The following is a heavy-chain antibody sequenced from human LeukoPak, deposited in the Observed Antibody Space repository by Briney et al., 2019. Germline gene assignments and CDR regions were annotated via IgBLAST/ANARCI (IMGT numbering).Heavy chain of an antibody. J-gene: IGHJ5*02. CDR1: GYTFTSYY. CDR3: ARDHDIVVVVAATRSNWFDP. D-gene: IGHD2-15*01. V-gene: IGHV1-46*01. Sequence: ASVKVSCKASGYTFTSYYMHWVRQAPGQGLEWKGIINPSGGSTSYAQKFQGRVTMTRDTSTSTVYMELSSLRSEDTAVSYCARDHDIVVVVAATRSNWFDPWGQGTLVTVSS. CDR2: INPSGGST.